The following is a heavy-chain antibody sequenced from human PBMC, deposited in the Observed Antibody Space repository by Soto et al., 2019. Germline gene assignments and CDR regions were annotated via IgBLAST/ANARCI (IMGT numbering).Heavy chain of an antibody. CDR3: ACLKVSSAWDF. J-gene: IGHJ4*02. Sequence: EVQLVESGGGLVQPGGSLRLSCAVSGFNFNNYRMSWVRQAPGKGLEWVATIKEDGSERYYVPSVRGRFTISRDNAKNSLSLQMSSLRADDTAVYYCACLKVSSAWDFWGQGTLVTVSS. V-gene: IGHV3-7*03. CDR2: IKEDGSER. CDR1: GFNFNNYR. D-gene: IGHD6-19*01.